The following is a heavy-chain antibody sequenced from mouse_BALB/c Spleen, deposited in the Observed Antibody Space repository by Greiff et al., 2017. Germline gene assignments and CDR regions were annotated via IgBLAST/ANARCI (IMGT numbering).Heavy chain of an antibody. V-gene: IGHV1-5*01. CDR2: IYPGNSDT. CDR1: GYTFTSYW. Sequence: EVQLQQSGTVLARPGASGKMSGKASGYTFTSYWLHWVKQRPGQGLEWIGAIYPGNSDTSYNQKFKGKAKLTAVTSTSTAYMELSSLTNEDSAVYYCTREGSSGYVEFAYWGQGTLVTVSA. CDR3: TREGSSGYVEFAY. D-gene: IGHD3-1*01. J-gene: IGHJ3*01.